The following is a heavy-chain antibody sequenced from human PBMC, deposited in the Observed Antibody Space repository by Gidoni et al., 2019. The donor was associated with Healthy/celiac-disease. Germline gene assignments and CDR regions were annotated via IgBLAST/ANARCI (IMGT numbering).Heavy chain of an antibody. CDR2: IYYSGST. CDR1: GGSISRGGYY. V-gene: IGHV4-31*03. CDR3: ARDPPYDSSGRDAFDI. J-gene: IGHJ3*02. D-gene: IGHD3-22*01. Sequence: QVQLQESGPGLVKPSQTLSLTCTVSGGSISRGGYYWSWIRQHPGKGLEWFGYIYYSGSTYYNPSLKSRVTISVDTSKNQFSLKLSSVTAADTAVYYCARDPPYDSSGRDAFDIWGQGTMGTVSS.